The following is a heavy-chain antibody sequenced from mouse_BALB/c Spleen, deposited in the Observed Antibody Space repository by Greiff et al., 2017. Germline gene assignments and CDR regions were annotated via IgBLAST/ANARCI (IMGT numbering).Heavy chain of an antibody. D-gene: IGHD2-2*01. CDR1: GYTFTDYA. CDR3: ARGLREFDY. V-gene: IGHV1S137*01. CDR2: ISTYYGDA. J-gene: IGHJ2*01. Sequence: QVQLQQSGAELVRPGVSVKISCKGSGYTFTDYAMHWVKQSHAKSLEWIGVISTYYGDASYNQKFKGKATMTVDKSSSTAYMELARLTSEDSAIYYCARGLREFDYWGQGTTLTVSS.